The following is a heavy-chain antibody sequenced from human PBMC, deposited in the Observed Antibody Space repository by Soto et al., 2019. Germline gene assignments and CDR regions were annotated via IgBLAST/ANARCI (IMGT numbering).Heavy chain of an antibody. CDR1: GGSFSGYY. D-gene: IGHD4-17*01. V-gene: IGHV4-34*01. CDR2: INHSGST. CDR3: ARHLYGIDY. J-gene: IGHJ4*02. Sequence: SETLSLTCAVYGGSFSGYYWSWIRQPPGKGLEWIGEINHSGSTNYNPSLKSRVTISVDTSKNQFSLKLSSVTAADTAVYYCARHLYGIDYWGQGTLVTVSS.